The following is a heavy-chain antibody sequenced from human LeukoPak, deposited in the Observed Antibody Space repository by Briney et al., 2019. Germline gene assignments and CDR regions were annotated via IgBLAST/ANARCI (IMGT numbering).Heavy chain of an antibody. J-gene: IGHJ4*02. CDR1: GFLFDDFA. CDR2: ISGSGGST. Sequence: GGSLRLSCTGSGFLFDDFAMSWVRQAPGKGLEWVSAISGSGGSTYYADSVKGRFTISRDNSKNTLYLQMNSLRAEDTAVYYCAKEPYSSGYYYAGYWGQGTLVTVSS. D-gene: IGHD3-22*01. V-gene: IGHV3-23*01. CDR3: AKEPYSSGYYYAGY.